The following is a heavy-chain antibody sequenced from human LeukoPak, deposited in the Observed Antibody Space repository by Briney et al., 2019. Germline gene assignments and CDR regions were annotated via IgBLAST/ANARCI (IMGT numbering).Heavy chain of an antibody. V-gene: IGHV1-2*02. CDR2: INPNSGGT. Sequence: GASVKVSCKASGYTFTGYYMHWVRQAPGQGLEWMGWINPNSGGTNYAQKFQGRVTITRDTSISTAYMELSRRRSDDTAVYYCARCGSGSYNWFDPWGQGTLVTVSS. J-gene: IGHJ5*02. D-gene: IGHD3-10*01. CDR1: GYTFTGYY. CDR3: ARCGSGSYNWFDP.